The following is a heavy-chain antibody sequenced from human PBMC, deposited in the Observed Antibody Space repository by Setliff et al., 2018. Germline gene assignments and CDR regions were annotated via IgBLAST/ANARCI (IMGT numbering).Heavy chain of an antibody. CDR3: ARDGGEY. V-gene: IGHV3-7*01. CDR2: IKQDGSEK. CDR1: GLPVSGNY. D-gene: IGHD3-16*01. J-gene: IGHJ4*02. Sequence: GGSLRLSCAASGLPVSGNYMSWVRQAPGKGLEWVANIKQDGSEKYYVDSVKGRFTISRDNAKNSLYLQMNSLRAEDTAVYYCARDGGEYWGQGTLVTVSS.